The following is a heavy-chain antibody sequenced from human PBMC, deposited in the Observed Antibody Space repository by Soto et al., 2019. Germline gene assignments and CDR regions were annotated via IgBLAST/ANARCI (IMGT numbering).Heavy chain of an antibody. J-gene: IGHJ4*02. V-gene: IGHV3-23*01. Sequence: EVQLLESGGGLVQPGGSLRLSCAASGFTFSSYAMNWVRQAPGKGLEWVSAISGSAATTHFADSVKGRFTISRDNSKNTLYLQLNCLRAEDTAVYYGARDRSYYDSSGSYSPPYWGQGTLVTVSS. CDR2: ISGSAATT. D-gene: IGHD3-22*01. CDR3: ARDRSYYDSSGSYSPPY. CDR1: GFTFSSYA.